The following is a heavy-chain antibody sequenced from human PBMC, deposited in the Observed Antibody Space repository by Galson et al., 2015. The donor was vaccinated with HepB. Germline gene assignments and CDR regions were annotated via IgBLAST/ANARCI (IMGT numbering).Heavy chain of an antibody. J-gene: IGHJ1*01. V-gene: IGHV3-33*01. D-gene: IGHD2-15*01. Sequence: SLRLSCAASGFTFSSYGMHWVRQAPGMGLEWVALIWYDGSNKYHADSVKGRFTISRDNSKSTLYLQMNSLRAEDTAIYYCVRDPRGSPAEYFHYWGQGTLVTVSS. CDR3: VRDPRGSPAEYFHY. CDR2: IWYDGSNK. CDR1: GFTFSSYG.